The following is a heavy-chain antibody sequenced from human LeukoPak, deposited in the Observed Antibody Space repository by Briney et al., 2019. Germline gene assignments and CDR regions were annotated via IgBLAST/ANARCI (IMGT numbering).Heavy chain of an antibody. D-gene: IGHD4-23*01. CDR2: ISSSSTI. V-gene: IGHV3-48*01. Sequence: QAGGSLRLSCAASGFTFSSYSMIWVRQAPGKGLEWVSYISSSSTIYYADSVKGRFTISRDNAKNSLYLQMNSLRAEDTAVYYCARDLGNSNDAFDIWGQGTMVTVSS. CDR1: GFTFSSYS. J-gene: IGHJ3*02. CDR3: ARDLGNSNDAFDI.